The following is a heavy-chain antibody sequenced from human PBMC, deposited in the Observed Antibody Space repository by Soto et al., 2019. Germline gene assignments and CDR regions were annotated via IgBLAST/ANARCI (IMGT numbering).Heavy chain of an antibody. V-gene: IGHV4-34*01. Sequence: QVQLQQWGAGLLKPSETLSLTCAVYGGSFSGYYWSWIRQPPGKGLEWIGEINHSGSTNYNPSLKRRVTISVDTSKNQFSLKLSSVTAADTAVYYCARGLGYCSGGSCLRTSGNWFDPWGQGTLVTVSS. CDR1: GGSFSGYY. CDR3: ARGLGYCSGGSCLRTSGNWFDP. CDR2: INHSGST. D-gene: IGHD2-15*01. J-gene: IGHJ5*02.